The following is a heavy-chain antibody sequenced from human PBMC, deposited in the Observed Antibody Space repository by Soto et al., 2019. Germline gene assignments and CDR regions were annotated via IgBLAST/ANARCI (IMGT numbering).Heavy chain of an antibody. D-gene: IGHD3-10*01. CDR1: GYTFTSYY. V-gene: IGHV1-46*01. J-gene: IGHJ5*02. CDR2: INPSGGST. Sequence: QVQLVQSGAEVKKPGASVKVSCKASGYTFTSYYMHWVRQAPGQGLEWMGIINPSGGSTSYAQKFQGRVNMTRDTSTSTVYMELSSLRSEDTAVYYCARDPGSVNWFDPWGQGTLVTVSS. CDR3: ARDPGSVNWFDP.